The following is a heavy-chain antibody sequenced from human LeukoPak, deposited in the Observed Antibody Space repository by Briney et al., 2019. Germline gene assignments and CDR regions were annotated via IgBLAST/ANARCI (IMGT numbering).Heavy chain of an antibody. D-gene: IGHD2-2*01. Sequence: SETLSLTCAVSGYSISSGYYWGWIRQPPGKGLEWIGSIYHSGSTYYNPSLKSRVTISVDTSKNQFSLKLSSVTAADTAVYYCARYPPAAILFDYWGQGTLVTVSS. CDR2: IYHSGST. V-gene: IGHV4-38-2*01. CDR3: ARYPPAAILFDY. CDR1: GYSISSGYY. J-gene: IGHJ4*02.